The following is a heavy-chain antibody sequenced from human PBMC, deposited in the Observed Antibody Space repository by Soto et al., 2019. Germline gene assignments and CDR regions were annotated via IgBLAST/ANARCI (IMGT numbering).Heavy chain of an antibody. CDR3: ASQRPTRITIFGVASNWFDP. Sequence: ASVKVSCKASGGTFSSYAISWVRQAPGQGLEWMGGIIPIFGTANYAQKFQGRDTITADESTSTAYMELSSLRSEDTAVYYCASQRPTRITIFGVASNWFDPWGQGTLVTVSS. CDR2: IIPIFGTA. CDR1: GGTFSSYA. D-gene: IGHD3-3*01. J-gene: IGHJ5*02. V-gene: IGHV1-69*13.